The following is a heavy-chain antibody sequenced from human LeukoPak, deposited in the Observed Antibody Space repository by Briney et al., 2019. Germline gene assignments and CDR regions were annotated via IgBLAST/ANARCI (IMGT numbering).Heavy chain of an antibody. Sequence: SETLSLTCTVSGGSISSYYWSWIRQPAGKGLEWIGRIYASGSINYNPSLESRVTMSVDTSKNQLSLKLTSVTAADTAVYYCARVTDPRYSYFDPWGQGTLVTVSS. CDR1: GGSISSYY. CDR2: IYASGSI. D-gene: IGHD5-18*01. V-gene: IGHV4-4*07. J-gene: IGHJ5*02. CDR3: ARVTDPRYSYFDP.